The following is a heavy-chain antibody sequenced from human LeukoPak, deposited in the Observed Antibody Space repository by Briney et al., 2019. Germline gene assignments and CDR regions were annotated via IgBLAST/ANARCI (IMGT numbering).Heavy chain of an antibody. Sequence: PSETLSLTCTVSGGSISSSSYYWGWIRQPPGKGLEWIGSIYYSGSAYYNPSLKSRVTISLDTSKNQFSLKLSSVTAADTAVYYCAREVTTLTTPWYFDYWGQGTLVTVSS. CDR3: AREVTTLTTPWYFDY. D-gene: IGHD4-11*01. CDR1: GGSISSSSYY. J-gene: IGHJ4*02. V-gene: IGHV4-39*07. CDR2: IYYSGSA.